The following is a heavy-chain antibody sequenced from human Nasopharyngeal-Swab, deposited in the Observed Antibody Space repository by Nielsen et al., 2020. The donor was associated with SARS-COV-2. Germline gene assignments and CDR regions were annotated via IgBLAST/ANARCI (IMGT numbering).Heavy chain of an antibody. V-gene: IGHV3-23*01. CDR2: ISGSGGST. D-gene: IGHD3-22*01. CDR1: GFPFSSYA. Sequence: GESLKIPCAASGFPFSSYAMRWVRQAPGKGLEWVSAISGSGGSTYYADSVKGRLTISRDNSKNTLYLQMNSLRAEDTAVYYCAKDLSLVVITTPSYWGQGTLVTVSS. CDR3: AKDLSLVVITTPSY. J-gene: IGHJ4*02.